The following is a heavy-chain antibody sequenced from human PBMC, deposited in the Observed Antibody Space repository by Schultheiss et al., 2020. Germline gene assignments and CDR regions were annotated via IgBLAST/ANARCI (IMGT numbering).Heavy chain of an antibody. V-gene: IGHV3-11*05. CDR1: GFTFRDYY. Sequence: GESLKISCAASGFTFRDYYMAWIRQAPGKGLEWISYITSASFSDYTSYADSVKGRFTISRDNAKNSLYLQMNSLRAEDTAVYYCAKDHPPEYDYVWGSRYFDYWGQGTLVTVSS. J-gene: IGHJ4*02. D-gene: IGHD3-16*01. CDR3: AKDHPPEYDYVWGSRYFDY. CDR2: ITSASFSDYT.